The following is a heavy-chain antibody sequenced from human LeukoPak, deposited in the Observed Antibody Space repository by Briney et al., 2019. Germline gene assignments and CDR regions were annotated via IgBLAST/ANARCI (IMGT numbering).Heavy chain of an antibody. D-gene: IGHD6-13*01. Sequence: SETLSLTCTVSGGSISSYYWSWIRQPPGKGLEWIGYIYYSGSTNYNPSLKSRVTISVDTSKNQFSLKLSSVTAADTAVYYCAREGIAAAGGAFDIWGQGTMVTVSS. V-gene: IGHV4-59*01. CDR1: GGSISSYY. CDR2: IYYSGST. J-gene: IGHJ3*02. CDR3: AREGIAAAGGAFDI.